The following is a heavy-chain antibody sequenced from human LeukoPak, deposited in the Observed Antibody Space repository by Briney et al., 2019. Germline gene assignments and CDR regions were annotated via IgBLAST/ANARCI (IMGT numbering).Heavy chain of an antibody. D-gene: IGHD3-10*01. J-gene: IGHJ4*02. Sequence: ASVKVSCKASGYTFTGYYMHWVRQAPGQGLEWMGWINPNSGGTNYAQKFQGRVTMTRDTSISTAYMELSRLRSDDTAVYYCARGYGSGSYYQGVFDYWGQGTLVTVSS. CDR3: ARGYGSGSYYQGVFDY. CDR2: INPNSGGT. V-gene: IGHV1-2*02. CDR1: GYTFTGYY.